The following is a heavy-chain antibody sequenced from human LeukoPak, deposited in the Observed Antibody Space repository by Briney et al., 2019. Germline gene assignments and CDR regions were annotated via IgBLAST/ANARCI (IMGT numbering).Heavy chain of an antibody. J-gene: IGHJ4*02. V-gene: IGHV4-34*01. CDR3: AREKGYMVRGKLGY. Sequence: SETLSLTCAVYGGSFSGYYWSWIRQPPGKGLEWIGEINHSGSTNYNPSLKSRVTISVDTSKNQFSLKLSSVTAADTAVYYCAREKGYMVRGKLGYWGQGTLVTVSS. CDR1: GGSFSGYY. D-gene: IGHD3-10*01. CDR2: INHSGST.